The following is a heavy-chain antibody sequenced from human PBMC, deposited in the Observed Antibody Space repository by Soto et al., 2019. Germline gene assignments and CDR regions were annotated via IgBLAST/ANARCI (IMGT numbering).Heavy chain of an antibody. V-gene: IGHV4-31*03. CDR2: IYYSGST. D-gene: IGHD3-22*01. CDR1: GGSISSGGYY. CDR3: ARDVVVVGRGPLGWFDP. Sequence: QVQLQESGPGLVKPSQTLSLTCTVSGGSISSGGYYWSWIRQHPGKGLEWIGYIYYSGSTYYNPSLKSRVTISVDTSKNQFSLKLSSVTAADTAVYYCARDVVVVGRGPLGWFDPWGQGTLVTVSS. J-gene: IGHJ5*02.